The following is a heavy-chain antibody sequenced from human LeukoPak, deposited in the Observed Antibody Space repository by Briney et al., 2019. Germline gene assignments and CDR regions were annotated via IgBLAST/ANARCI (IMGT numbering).Heavy chain of an antibody. CDR3: ARAYCSGGSCYSGLRY. J-gene: IGHJ4*02. Sequence: GGSLRLSCAASGFTFSSYDMHWVRQATGKGLEWVSAIGTAGDTYYPGSVKGRFTISRENAKNSLYLQMNSLRAGDTAVYYCARAYCSGGSCYSGLRYWGQGTLVTVSS. CDR2: IGTAGDT. D-gene: IGHD2-15*01. CDR1: GFTFSSYD. V-gene: IGHV3-13*01.